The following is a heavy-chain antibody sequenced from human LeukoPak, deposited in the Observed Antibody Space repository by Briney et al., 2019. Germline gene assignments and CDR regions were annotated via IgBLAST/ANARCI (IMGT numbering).Heavy chain of an antibody. V-gene: IGHV4-38-2*01. CDR2: IYHNGNT. J-gene: IGHJ4*02. CDR1: GYSISSGYY. CDR3: ARLSIWFGEFAFDY. Sequence: SETLSLTCAVSGYSISSGYYWGWIRQPPRKGLEWIGSIYHNGNTYYNPTLKSRVTISVDTSKNEFSLKLSSVTAADTAVYYCARLSIWFGEFAFDYWGQGTLVTVSS. D-gene: IGHD3-10*01.